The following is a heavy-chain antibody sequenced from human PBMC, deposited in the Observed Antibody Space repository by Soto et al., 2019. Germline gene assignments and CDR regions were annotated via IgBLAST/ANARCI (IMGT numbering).Heavy chain of an antibody. CDR2: ISGSGDST. J-gene: IGHJ2*01. Sequence: EVQLLESGGGLVQPGGSLRLSCAASGFTFSSYAMNWVRQAPGKGLEWVSVISGSGDSTYYADSVKGRFTISRDNSKNTLYRQINILRAEDTAVYYCARRNSGWYFDLWGSGTLVTVSS. D-gene: IGHD4-4*01. CDR3: ARRNSGWYFDL. V-gene: IGHV3-23*01. CDR1: GFTFSSYA.